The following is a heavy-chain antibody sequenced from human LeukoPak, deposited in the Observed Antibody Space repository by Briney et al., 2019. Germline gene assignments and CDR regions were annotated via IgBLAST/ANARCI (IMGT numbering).Heavy chain of an antibody. V-gene: IGHV1-46*01. CDR2: INPSGGST. D-gene: IGHD1-26*01. CDR1: GYTFTSYY. CDR3: ARDYFGSPSALDY. Sequence: GASVKVSCKASGYTFTSYYMHWVRQAPGQGLEWMGIINPSGGSTSYAQNFQGRVTMTRDMSTSTVYLELSSLRAEDTALYYCARDYFGSPSALDYWGQGTLVTVSS. J-gene: IGHJ4*02.